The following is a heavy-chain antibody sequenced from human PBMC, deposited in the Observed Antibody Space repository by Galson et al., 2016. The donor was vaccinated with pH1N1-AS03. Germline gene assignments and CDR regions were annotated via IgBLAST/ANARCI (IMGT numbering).Heavy chain of an antibody. CDR3: ARPLAVTVAFDI. CDR2: IYYSGTT. V-gene: IGHV4-39*01. Sequence: SETLSLTCKVSGDSISSSRFYWGWIRQPPGKGLEWIGSIYYSGTTYYTSSLKSRVTISVDTSKNEFSLRLTSVTAADTAVYYCARPLAVTVAFDIWGQGTMVTIS. CDR1: GDSISSSRFY. J-gene: IGHJ3*02. D-gene: IGHD2-21*02.